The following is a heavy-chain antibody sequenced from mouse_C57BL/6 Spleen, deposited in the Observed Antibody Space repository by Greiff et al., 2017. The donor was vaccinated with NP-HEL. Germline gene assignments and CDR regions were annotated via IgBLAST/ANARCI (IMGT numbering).Heavy chain of an antibody. D-gene: IGHD3-3*01. J-gene: IGHJ2*01. Sequence: QVQLQQPGAELVRPGSSVKLSCKASGYTFTSYWMDWVKQRPGQGLEWIGNIYPSDSETHYNQKFKDKATLTVDKSSSTAYMQLSSLTSEDSAVYYCARKRAFDYWGQGTTLTVSS. CDR1: GYTFTSYW. CDR3: ARKRAFDY. V-gene: IGHV1-61*01. CDR2: IYPSDSET.